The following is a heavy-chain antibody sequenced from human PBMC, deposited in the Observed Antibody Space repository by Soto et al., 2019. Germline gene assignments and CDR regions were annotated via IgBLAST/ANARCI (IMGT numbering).Heavy chain of an antibody. D-gene: IGHD3-10*01. CDR1: GYTFTSYG. CDR3: ATVYRITMVRAALSEY. J-gene: IGHJ4*02. V-gene: IGHV1-18*01. CDR2: ISAYNGNT. Sequence: QVQLVQSGAEVKKPGASVKVSCKASGYTFTSYGISWVRQAPGQGLEWMGWISAYNGNTNYAQKLQGRVTMTTDTSTRTASMELRSLRSDDTAVYYCATVYRITMVRAALSEYWGQGPLVTVSS.